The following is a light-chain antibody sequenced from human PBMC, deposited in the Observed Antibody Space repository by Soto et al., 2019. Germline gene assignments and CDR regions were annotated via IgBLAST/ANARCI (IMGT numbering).Light chain of an antibody. CDR1: QGVGSN. Sequence: IVVTQSPATLSVSPGERVTLSCRASQGVGSNLAWYQQRPGQAPRLLIYDASTRATGIPDRFSGSGSGTDFTLSISNLQAEDFAVYYCQQFNIWPHMLSFGGGTKLE. CDR2: DAS. V-gene: IGKV3-15*01. J-gene: IGKJ4*01. CDR3: QQFNIWPHMLS.